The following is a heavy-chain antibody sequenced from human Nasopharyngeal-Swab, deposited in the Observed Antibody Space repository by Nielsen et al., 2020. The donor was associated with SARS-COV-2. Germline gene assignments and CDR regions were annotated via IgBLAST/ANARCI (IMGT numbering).Heavy chain of an antibody. D-gene: IGHD2-2*01. CDR3: AKRLSCTSTSCYAFDY. CDR2: ISGIGDRT. Sequence: GEALKISCTASGSTFTTYAMSWVRQAPGKGLEWVSAISGIGDRTYYADSVQGRFTISRDNSKNTLYLQMNSLRAEDTAVYYCAKRLSCTSTSCYAFDYRGQGTLVTVSS. V-gene: IGHV3-23*01. J-gene: IGHJ4*02. CDR1: GSTFTTYA.